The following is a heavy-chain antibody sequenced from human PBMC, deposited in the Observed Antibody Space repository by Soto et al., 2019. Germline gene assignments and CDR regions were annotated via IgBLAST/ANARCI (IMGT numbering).Heavy chain of an antibody. D-gene: IGHD2-2*02. CDR1: GGSISSGGYY. CDR2: IYYSGST. V-gene: IGHV4-31*01. Sequence: SLTCTVSGGSISSGGYYWSWIRQHPGKGLEWIGYIYYSGSTYYSPSFQGQVTILADTSINTAYLQWSSLKASDTAMYYCARHGLEGCSTSGCYMSFYYYGMDVWGQGTTVTVS. J-gene: IGHJ6*02. CDR3: ARHGLEGCSTSGCYMSFYYYGMDV.